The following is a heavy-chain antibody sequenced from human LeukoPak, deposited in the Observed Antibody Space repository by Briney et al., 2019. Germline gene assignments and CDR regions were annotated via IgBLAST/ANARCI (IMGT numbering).Heavy chain of an antibody. CDR3: ARHYYDSGIQYFQH. Sequence: SETLSLTCTVSGDSISSYYWSWIRQPPGKGLEWIGYIYYSGSTNYNPSLKSRVTISVDTSKNQFSLKLSSVTAADAAMYYCARHYYDSGIQYFQHWGQGTPVTVSS. J-gene: IGHJ1*01. CDR1: GDSISSYY. CDR2: IYYSGST. D-gene: IGHD3-10*01. V-gene: IGHV4-59*01.